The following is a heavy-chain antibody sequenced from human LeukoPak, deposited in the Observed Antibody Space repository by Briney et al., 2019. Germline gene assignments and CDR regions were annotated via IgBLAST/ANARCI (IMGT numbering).Heavy chain of an antibody. CDR3: ARGDLAVAGILDEGFLFDY. V-gene: IGHV1-2*02. Sequence: ASVKVSCKASGYTFTGYYMHWVRQAPGQGLEWMGWINPNSGGTNYAQKFQGRVTMTRDTSISTAYMELSRLRSDDTAVYYCARGDLAVAGILDEGFLFDYWGQGTLVTVSS. CDR1: GYTFTGYY. J-gene: IGHJ4*02. D-gene: IGHD6-19*01. CDR2: INPNSGGT.